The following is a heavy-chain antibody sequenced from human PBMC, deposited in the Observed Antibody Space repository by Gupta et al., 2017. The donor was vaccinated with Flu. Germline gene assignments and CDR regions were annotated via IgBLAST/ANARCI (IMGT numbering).Heavy chain of an antibody. J-gene: IGHJ4*02. CDR3: AKVWVGGSGSYPLYFDY. Sequence: EVQLLESGGGLVQPGGSLRLSCAASGFTFSSYAMSWVRQAPGKGLEWVSAISGSGGSTYYADSVKGRFTISRDNSKNTLYLQMNSLRAEDTAVYYCAKVWVGGSGSYPLYFDYWGQGTLVTVSS. CDR2: ISGSGGST. V-gene: IGHV3-23*01. CDR1: GFTFSSYA. D-gene: IGHD3-10*01.